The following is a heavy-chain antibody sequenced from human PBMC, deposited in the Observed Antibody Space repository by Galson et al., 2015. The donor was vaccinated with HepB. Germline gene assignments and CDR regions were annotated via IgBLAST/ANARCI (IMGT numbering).Heavy chain of an antibody. J-gene: IGHJ4*02. CDR1: GGTFSSYT. V-gene: IGHV1-69*08. Sequence: SVKVSCKASGGTFSSYTVSWLRQAPGQGLEWMGKITPMVGRGSYAQKFQGRVTITADKSSTITYMELSSLSTEDTAVYYCARDFAAAADYWGQGTLVTVSP. CDR2: ITPMVGRG. CDR3: ARDFAAAADY. D-gene: IGHD6-13*01.